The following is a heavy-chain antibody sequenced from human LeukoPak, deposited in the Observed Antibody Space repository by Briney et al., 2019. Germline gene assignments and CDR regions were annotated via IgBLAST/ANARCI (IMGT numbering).Heavy chain of an antibody. J-gene: IGHJ6*02. Sequence: SQTLSLTCAISGDSVSSNSAAWNWIRQSPSRGLEWLGRTYYRSKWYNDYAVSVKSRITINPDTSKNQFSLQLNSVTPEDTAVYYCARDRGYNGSYWVYYYYGMDVWGQGTTVTVSS. CDR2: TYYRSKWYN. CDR1: GDSVSSNSAA. CDR3: ARDRGYNGSYWVYYYYGMDV. V-gene: IGHV6-1*01. D-gene: IGHD1-26*01.